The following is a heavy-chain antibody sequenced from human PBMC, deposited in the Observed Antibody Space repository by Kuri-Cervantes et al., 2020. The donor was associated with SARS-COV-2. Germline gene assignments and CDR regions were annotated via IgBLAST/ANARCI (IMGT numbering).Heavy chain of an antibody. V-gene: IGHV1-2*02. D-gene: IGHD6-13*01. Sequence: ASVKVSCKASGYTFTGYYMHWVRQAPGQGLEWMGWINPNSGGTNYAQKFQGRVTMTRDTSISTAYMELSRLRSDDTTVYYCARDVGGSGIAASFDYWGQGTLVTVSS. J-gene: IGHJ4*02. CDR1: GYTFTGYY. CDR3: ARDVGGSGIAASFDY. CDR2: INPNSGGT.